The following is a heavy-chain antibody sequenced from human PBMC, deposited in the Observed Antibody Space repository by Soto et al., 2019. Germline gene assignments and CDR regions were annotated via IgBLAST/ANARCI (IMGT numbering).Heavy chain of an antibody. CDR3: AREFGPPPGRYYYDTADTANLFDS. CDR2: INPSGGST. J-gene: IGHJ5*01. V-gene: IGHV1-46*01. Sequence: ASVKVSCKASGYTFTSYYMHWVRQAPGQGLEWMGIINPSGGSTSYAQKFQGRVTMTRDTSTSTVYMELSSLRSEDTAVYYCAREFGPPPGRYYYDTADTANLFDSWGQGTLDTVSS. D-gene: IGHD3-22*01. CDR1: GYTFTSYY.